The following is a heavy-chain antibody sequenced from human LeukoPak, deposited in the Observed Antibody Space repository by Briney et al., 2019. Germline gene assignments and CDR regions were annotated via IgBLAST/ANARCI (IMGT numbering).Heavy chain of an antibody. CDR1: AFPFSDYS. V-gene: IGHV3-48*01. CDR2: ISGRSSTI. CDR3: ARDRLTSGSYFFDY. Sequence: GGSLRLSCAASAFPFSDYSMNWVRQAPGKGLEWISYISGRSSTIYYADSVRGRFTISRDNAKNSMYLQMNSLRAEDTAVYYRARDRLTSGSYFFDYWGQGTLVTVSS. D-gene: IGHD1-26*01. J-gene: IGHJ4*02.